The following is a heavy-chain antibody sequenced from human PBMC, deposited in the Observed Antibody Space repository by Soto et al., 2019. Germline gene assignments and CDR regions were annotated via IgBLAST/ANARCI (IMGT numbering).Heavy chain of an antibody. CDR3: ARSGGGYSSSWYVLDY. V-gene: IGHV1-69*01. CDR2: IIPIFGTA. CDR1: GGTFSSYA. Sequence: QVQLVQSGAEVKKPGSSVKVSCTASGGTFSSYAISWVRPAPGPWLEWLGGIIPIFGTANYAQKFQGRVTITADESTSTADRELSRLRSEDTAVYYCARSGGGYSSSWYVLDYWGQGTLVTVSS. D-gene: IGHD6-13*01. J-gene: IGHJ4*02.